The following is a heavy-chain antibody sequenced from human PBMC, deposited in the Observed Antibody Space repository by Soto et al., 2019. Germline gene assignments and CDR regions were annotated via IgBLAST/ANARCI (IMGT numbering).Heavy chain of an antibody. J-gene: IGHJ3*02. CDR2: IIPILGIA. Sequence: GASVKVCCKASGGTISSYTISWVRQAPGQGLEWMGRIIPILGIANYAQKFQGRVTITADKSTSTAYMELSSLRSEDTAVYYCAVIVVVPAATIPPRPAAFDIWGQGTMVTVSS. CDR1: GGTISSYT. D-gene: IGHD2-2*01. CDR3: AVIVVVPAATIPPRPAAFDI. V-gene: IGHV1-69*02.